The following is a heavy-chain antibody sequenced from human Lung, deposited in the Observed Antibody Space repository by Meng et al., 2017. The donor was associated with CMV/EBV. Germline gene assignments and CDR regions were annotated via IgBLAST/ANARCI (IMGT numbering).Heavy chain of an antibody. CDR1: GYTFTGYY. CDR3: ARVGERAMVYYFDY. CDR2: INPNSGGT. V-gene: IGHV1-2*02. Sequence: SXXVSXXASGYTFTGYYMHWLRQAPGQGLEWMGWINPNSGGTNYAQKFQGRVTMTRDTSISTAYMELSRLRYDATAVYYCARVGERAMVYYFDYWGQGTXVTVAS. J-gene: IGHJ4*02. D-gene: IGHD5-18*01.